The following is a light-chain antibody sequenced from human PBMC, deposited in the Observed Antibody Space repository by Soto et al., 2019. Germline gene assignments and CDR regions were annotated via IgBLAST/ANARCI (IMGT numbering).Light chain of an antibody. Sequence: DIQLTQSPSFLSASVGDRVTITCRASQGINNYLAWYQQKPGKAPNLLIYATSTLQSGVPSRFSGSVSGTEFTLTISSLQPDDFATYYCQHYNSYSEAFGQGTKVDI. CDR1: QGINNY. J-gene: IGKJ1*01. CDR3: QHYNSYSEA. V-gene: IGKV1-9*01. CDR2: ATS.